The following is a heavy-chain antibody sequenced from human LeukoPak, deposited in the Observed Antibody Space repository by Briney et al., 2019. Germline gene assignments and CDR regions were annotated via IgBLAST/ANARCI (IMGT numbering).Heavy chain of an antibody. CDR1: GGTFSSYA. CDR3: ARGEMATTFDY. V-gene: IGHV1-69*13. CDR2: IIPIFGTA. Sequence: GASMKVSCKASGGTFSSYAISWVRQAPGQGLGWMGGIIPIFGTANYAQKFQGRVTITADESTSTAYMELSSLRSEDTAVYYCARGEMATTFDYWGQGTLVTVSS. D-gene: IGHD5-24*01. J-gene: IGHJ4*02.